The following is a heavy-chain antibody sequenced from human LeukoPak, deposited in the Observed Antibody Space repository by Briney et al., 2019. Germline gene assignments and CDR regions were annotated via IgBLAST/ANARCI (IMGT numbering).Heavy chain of an antibody. V-gene: IGHV3-9*01. D-gene: IGHD3-10*01. J-gene: IGHJ4*02. CDR3: AKDISYYGSGTAFDY. Sequence: GGSLRLSCAASGFTFDDYAMHWVRQAPGKGLEWVSGISWNSGSIGYADSVKGRFTISIDNAKNSLYLRMNSLRAEDTALYYCAKDISYYGSGTAFDYWGQGTLVTVSS. CDR2: ISWNSGSI. CDR1: GFTFDDYA.